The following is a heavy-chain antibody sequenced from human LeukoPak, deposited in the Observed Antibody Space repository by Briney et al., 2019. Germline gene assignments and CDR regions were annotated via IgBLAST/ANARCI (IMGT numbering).Heavy chain of an antibody. V-gene: IGHV3-21*01. D-gene: IGHD6-13*01. CDR1: GFTFSSYS. Sequence: PGGSLRLSCAASGFTFSSYSMNWVRQAPGKGLEWVSSISSRSSYIYYADSVKGRFTISRDDAKNSLNLQMNSPRAEDTAVYYCARVLAAAGTLHFDHWGQGALVSVSS. CDR2: ISSRSSYI. J-gene: IGHJ4*02. CDR3: ARVLAAAGTLHFDH.